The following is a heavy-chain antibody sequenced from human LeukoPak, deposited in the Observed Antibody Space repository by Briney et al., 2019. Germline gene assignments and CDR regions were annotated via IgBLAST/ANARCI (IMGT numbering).Heavy chain of an antibody. J-gene: IGHJ5*02. V-gene: IGHV5-10-1*01. D-gene: IGHD3-9*01. CDR2: IDPSDSYT. CDR1: GYSFTSYW. CDR3: ATAHYDILTGYQRWFDP. Sequence: GGSLKISCRGSGYSFTSYWISWVRQMPGKGLEWRGWIDPSDSYTNYSPSFQGHVTISADKAISTAYLQSSSLEAWDTAMYYCATAHYDILTGYQRWFDPWGQGTLVTVSS.